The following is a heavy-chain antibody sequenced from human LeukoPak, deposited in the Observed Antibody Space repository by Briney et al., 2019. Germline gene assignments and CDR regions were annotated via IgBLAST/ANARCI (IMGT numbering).Heavy chain of an antibody. Sequence: SEPLSLTCTVSGDSFSRITYSWRWIRQPPGKGLAWIASIYYTGRTFYNPSLKIRVTISVDTSKNQFSLKLSSVTAADTAVYYCARRGSMGGSFVGAFDIWGQGTMVTVSS. V-gene: IGHV4-39*01. CDR2: IYYTGRT. CDR3: ARRGSMGGSFVGAFDI. CDR1: GDSFSRITYS. J-gene: IGHJ3*02. D-gene: IGHD1-26*01.